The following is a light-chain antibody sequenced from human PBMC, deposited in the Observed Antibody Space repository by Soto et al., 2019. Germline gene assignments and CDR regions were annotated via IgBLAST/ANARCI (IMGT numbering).Light chain of an antibody. CDR2: DAS. Sequence: DIQMTQSPSTLSASVGDRVTITCRASQSISSWLAWYQQKPGKAPKLLIYDASSLESGVPSRFSGSGSGTEFTLIISNLQPDDFATYYCQQYSNWPRTFGQGTKVDIK. CDR3: QQYSNWPRT. J-gene: IGKJ1*01. CDR1: QSISSW. V-gene: IGKV1-5*01.